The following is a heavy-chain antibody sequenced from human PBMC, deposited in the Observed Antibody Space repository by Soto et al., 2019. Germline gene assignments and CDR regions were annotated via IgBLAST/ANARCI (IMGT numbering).Heavy chain of an antibody. CDR1: GFSFRNYA. J-gene: IGHJ4*02. D-gene: IGHD3-10*01. V-gene: IGHV3-23*01. CDR2: LTGSSSNT. CDR3: ANGRATYGLLTHDY. Sequence: EVQLLESGGGLVQPGGSLRLSCAASGFSFRNYAMSWVRQAPGKVLEWISTLTGSSSNTYYADSVKGRFAISRDNSRNTLYLQMHSMTAEDTAVYYCANGRATYGLLTHDYWGQGTLVTVSS.